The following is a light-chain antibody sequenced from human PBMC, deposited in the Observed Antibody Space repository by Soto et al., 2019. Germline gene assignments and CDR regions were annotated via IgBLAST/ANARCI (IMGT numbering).Light chain of an antibody. J-gene: IGKJ1*01. V-gene: IGKV1-5*03. CDR3: EHYNSYSEA. CDR1: QTISSW. CDR2: KAS. Sequence: DIPMTQSPSTLCGSVGDRVTITCGASQTISSWLAWYQQKPGKAPKLLIYKASTLKSGVPSRFSGSGSGTEFTLTISSLQPDDCATDYCEHYNSYSEAFGQGTKV.